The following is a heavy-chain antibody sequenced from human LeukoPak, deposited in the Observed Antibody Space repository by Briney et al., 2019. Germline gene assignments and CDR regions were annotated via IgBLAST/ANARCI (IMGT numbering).Heavy chain of an antibody. CDR1: GGSISSGGYS. CDR2: IYHSGST. D-gene: IGHD2-21*01. J-gene: IGHJ4*02. V-gene: IGHV4-30-2*01. CDR3: ARAGGDAARFDY. Sequence: SQTLSLTCAVSGGSISSGGYSWRWIRQPPGKGLEWIGYIYHSGSTYYNPSLKSRVTISVDRSKKQFSLKLSSVTAADTAVYYCARAGGDAARFDYWGQGTLVTVSS.